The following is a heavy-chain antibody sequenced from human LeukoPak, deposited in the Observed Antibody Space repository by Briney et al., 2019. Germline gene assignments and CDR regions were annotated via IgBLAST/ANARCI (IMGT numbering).Heavy chain of an antibody. Sequence: SETLSLTCTVSGVSISSSSYYWGWLRQPPGKGLEWIVSIYYSGSTYYNPSLKSRVTISVDTSKNQFSLKLSSVTAADTAVYYCARSRGDVVVPAAMDPIDYWGQGTLVTVSS. CDR2: IYYSGST. J-gene: IGHJ4*02. CDR1: GVSISSSSYY. CDR3: ARSRGDVVVPAAMDPIDY. V-gene: IGHV4-39*07. D-gene: IGHD2-2*01.